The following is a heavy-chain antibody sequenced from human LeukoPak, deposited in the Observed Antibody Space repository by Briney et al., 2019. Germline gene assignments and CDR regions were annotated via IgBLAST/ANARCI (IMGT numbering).Heavy chain of an antibody. CDR1: GFIFSSYW. CDR3: ARDPYFDAFDM. D-gene: IGHD3-3*01. V-gene: IGHV3-7*01. Sequence: TGGSPRLSCVASGFIFSSYWMSWVRQAPGKGLEWVANIKGDGNEQYYVDSVRGRFTIFRDNAKNSLYLQMNSLRVEDTAMYYCARDPYFDAFDMWGQGTMVTVSS. J-gene: IGHJ3*02. CDR2: IKGDGNEQ.